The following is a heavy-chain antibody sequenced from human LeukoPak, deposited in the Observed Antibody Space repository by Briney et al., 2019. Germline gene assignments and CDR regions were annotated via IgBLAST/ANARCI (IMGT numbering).Heavy chain of an antibody. CDR3: TTDLGYCSSTSCYGVY. J-gene: IGHJ4*02. V-gene: IGHV3-15*01. D-gene: IGHD2-2*01. Sequence: TGGSLRLSCAASGFTFSNAWMSWVRQAPGKGLEWVGRIKSKTDGGTTDYAAPVKGRFTISRDDSKNTLYLQMNSLKTEDTAVYYCTTDLGYCSSTSCYGVYWGQGTLVTVSS. CDR2: IKSKTDGGTT. CDR1: GFTFSNAW.